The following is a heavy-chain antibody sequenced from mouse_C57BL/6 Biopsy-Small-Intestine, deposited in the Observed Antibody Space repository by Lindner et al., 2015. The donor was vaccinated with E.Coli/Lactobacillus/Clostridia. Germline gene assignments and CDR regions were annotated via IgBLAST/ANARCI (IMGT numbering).Heavy chain of an antibody. Sequence: VQLQESGAELVKPGASVKISCKVSGYAFSRYWMNWVKQRPGKGLEWIGQIYPGDGDTNYNGKLKDKATLTADNSPSTAYMQLSSLTSEDSAVYFCARANYGSSYGYFDVWGTGTTVTVSS. CDR3: ARANYGSSYGYFDV. D-gene: IGHD1-1*01. V-gene: IGHV1-80*01. CDR2: IYPGDGDT. J-gene: IGHJ1*03. CDR1: GYAFSRYW.